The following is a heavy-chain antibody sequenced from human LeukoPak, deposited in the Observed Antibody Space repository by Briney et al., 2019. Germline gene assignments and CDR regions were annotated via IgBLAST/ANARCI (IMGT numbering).Heavy chain of an antibody. CDR3: ARDQAIFGVVQDDY. D-gene: IGHD3-3*01. V-gene: IGHV1-18*01. J-gene: IGHJ4*02. Sequence: ASVKVSCKASGYTFTSYGISWVRQAPGQGLEWMGWISAYNGNTNYAQKLQGRVTMTTDTSTSTVYMELRSLRSDDTAVYYCARDQAIFGVVQDDYWGQGTLVTVSS. CDR2: ISAYNGNT. CDR1: GYTFTSYG.